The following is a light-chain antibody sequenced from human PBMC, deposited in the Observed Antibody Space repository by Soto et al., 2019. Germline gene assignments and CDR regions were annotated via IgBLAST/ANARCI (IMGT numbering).Light chain of an antibody. Sequence: DIQMTQSPSSLSASVGDRVTITCRASHSISNYLNWYQQKLGKAPKLLIYGASSLRSGVPSRFSGSGSGTDFTLIISSLQPEDSATYYCQESNRVPFTFGGGTKLEIK. J-gene: IGKJ4*01. V-gene: IGKV1-39*01. CDR2: GAS. CDR1: HSISNY. CDR3: QESNRVPFT.